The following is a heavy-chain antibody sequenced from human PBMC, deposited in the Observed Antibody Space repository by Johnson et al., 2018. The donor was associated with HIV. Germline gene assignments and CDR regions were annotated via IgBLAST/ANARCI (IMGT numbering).Heavy chain of an antibody. CDR2: LYSGGST. CDR3: ARERGISGGFDF. J-gene: IGHJ3*01. V-gene: IGHV3-66*01. D-gene: IGHD2-15*01. CDR1: GFTVSSNY. Sequence: VQLVESGGGLVQPGGSLRLSCAASGFTVSSNYMSWVRQAPGKGLEWVSVLYSGGSTYYADSVKGRFTISRDNSKNTLYLQMNSLRVEDTAVYYCARERGISGGFDFWGQGTRVSVSS.